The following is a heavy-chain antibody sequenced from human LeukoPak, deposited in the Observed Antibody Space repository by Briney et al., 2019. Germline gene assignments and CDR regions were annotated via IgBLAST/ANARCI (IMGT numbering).Heavy chain of an antibody. J-gene: IGHJ5*02. D-gene: IGHD1-26*01. CDR2: IYPGDSDT. CDR3: ARRGERRLFDP. V-gene: IGHV5-51*01. CDR1: GYSFTSYW. Sequence: GESLKISCNGSGYSFTSYWISWVRHMPGKGLEWMGIIYPGDSDTRYSPSFQGQVTISADKSISTAYLQCSSLKASDTAMYYCARRGERRLFDPWGQGTLVTVCS.